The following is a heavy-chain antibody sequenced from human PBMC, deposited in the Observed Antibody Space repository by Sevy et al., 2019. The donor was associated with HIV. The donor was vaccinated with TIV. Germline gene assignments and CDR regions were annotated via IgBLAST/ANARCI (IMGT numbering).Heavy chain of an antibody. J-gene: IGHJ6*02. V-gene: IGHV3-30*18. CDR2: ISYDGSNK. CDR1: GFTFSSYG. D-gene: IGHD4-17*01. CDR3: AKARTSVTIRGYGMDV. Sequence: GGSLRLSCAASGFTFSSYGMHWVRQAPGKGLEWVAVISYDGSNKYYADSVKGRFTISRDNSENTLYLQMNSLRPDDTAMYYCAKARTSVTIRGYGMDVWGQGTTVTVSS.